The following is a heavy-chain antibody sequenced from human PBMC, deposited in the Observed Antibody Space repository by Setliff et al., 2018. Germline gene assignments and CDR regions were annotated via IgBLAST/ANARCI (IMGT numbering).Heavy chain of an antibody. Sequence: SETLSLTCAVYGGSYSGYYWSWIRQPPGKGLEWIGEINHSGSTNYNPSLKSRVTISVDTSKNQFSLKLSSVTAADTAVYYCARKKTVYWYYGMDVWGQGTTVTVSS. D-gene: IGHD2-15*01. V-gene: IGHV4-34*01. J-gene: IGHJ6*02. CDR3: ARKKTVYWYYGMDV. CDR2: INHSGST. CDR1: GGSYSGYY.